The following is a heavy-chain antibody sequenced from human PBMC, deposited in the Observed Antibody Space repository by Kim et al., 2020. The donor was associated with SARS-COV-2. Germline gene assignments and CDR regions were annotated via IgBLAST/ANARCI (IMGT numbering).Heavy chain of an antibody. CDR2: IKQDGSEK. V-gene: IGHV3-7*01. CDR3: AGVGRRIQEMTIFGVVIRGDAAVDMDV. CDR1: GFTFSSYW. Sequence: GGSLRLSCAASGFTFSSYWMSWVRQAPGKGLEWVANIKQDGSEKYYVDSVKGRFTISRDNAKNSLYLQMNSLRAEDTAVYYCAGVGRRIQEMTIFGVVIRGDAAVDMDVWGKGTTVT. J-gene: IGHJ6*03. D-gene: IGHD3-3*01.